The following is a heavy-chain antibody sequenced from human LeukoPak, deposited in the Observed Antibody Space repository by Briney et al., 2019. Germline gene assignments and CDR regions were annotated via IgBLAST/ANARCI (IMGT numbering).Heavy chain of an antibody. D-gene: IGHD1-7*01. V-gene: IGHV4-59*08. CDR1: GGSISSYY. Sequence: SETLSLTCTVSGGSISSYYWSWIRQPPGKGLEWIGYIYYSGSTNYNPSLKSRVTISVDTSKNQFSLKLSSVTAADTAVYYCARASSRRTGTTSSRYYYYMDVWGKGTTVTASS. CDR3: ARASSRRTGTTSSRYYYYMDV. J-gene: IGHJ6*03. CDR2: IYYSGST.